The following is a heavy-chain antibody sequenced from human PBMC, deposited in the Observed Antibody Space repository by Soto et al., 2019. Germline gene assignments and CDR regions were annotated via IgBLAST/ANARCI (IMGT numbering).Heavy chain of an antibody. CDR1: GFTFGDYA. CDR2: IRSKAYGGTT. Sequence: GGSLRLSCTASGFTFGDYAMSWFRQAPGKGLEWVGFIRSKAYGGTTEYAASVKGRFTISRDDSKSIAYLQMNSLKTEDTAVYYCTRERLSSSWYRNWFDPWGQGTLVTVSS. J-gene: IGHJ5*02. V-gene: IGHV3-49*03. D-gene: IGHD6-13*01. CDR3: TRERLSSSWYRNWFDP.